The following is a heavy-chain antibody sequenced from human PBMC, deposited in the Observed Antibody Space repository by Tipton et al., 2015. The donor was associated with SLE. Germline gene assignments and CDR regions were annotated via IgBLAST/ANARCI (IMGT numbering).Heavy chain of an antibody. CDR1: GGSINSYY. J-gene: IGHJ4*02. CDR3: ARSPGRLRSMDY. CDR2: IYYSGST. D-gene: IGHD3-3*01. V-gene: IGHV4-59*01. Sequence: TLSLTCTVSGGSINSYYWSWIRQPQGKGLEWIGYIYYSGSTNYKPSLKSRFTISVDTSKNQFSLKLNSVTAADTAMYFCARSPGRLRSMDYWGQGTLVTVSS.